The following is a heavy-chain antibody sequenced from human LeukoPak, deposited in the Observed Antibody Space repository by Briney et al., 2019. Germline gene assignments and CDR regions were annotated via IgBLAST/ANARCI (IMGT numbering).Heavy chain of an antibody. CDR1: GFTFSSYA. J-gene: IGHJ4*02. Sequence: GGSLRLSCAASGFTFSSYAMSWVRQAPGKGLEWVSAISGSGGSTYYADSVKGRFTISRGNSKNTLYLQMNSLRAEDTAVYYCAKEGIYYYDSSAYYSQYWGQGTLVTVSS. CDR2: ISGSGGST. D-gene: IGHD3-22*01. V-gene: IGHV3-23*01. CDR3: AKEGIYYYDSSAYYSQY.